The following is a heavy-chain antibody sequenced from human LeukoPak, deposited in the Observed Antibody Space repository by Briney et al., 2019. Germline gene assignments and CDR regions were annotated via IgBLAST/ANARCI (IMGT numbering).Heavy chain of an antibody. CDR2: INHSGST. CDR1: GGSFSGYY. J-gene: IGHJ4*02. CDR3: ARQTVGYYFDY. D-gene: IGHD1-1*01. Sequence: SETLSLTCAVYGGSFSGYYWSWIRQPPGKGLEWIGEINHSGSTNYNPSLKSRVTISVDTSKNQFSLKLSSVTAADTAVYYCARQTVGYYFDYWGQGTLVTVSS. V-gene: IGHV4-34*01.